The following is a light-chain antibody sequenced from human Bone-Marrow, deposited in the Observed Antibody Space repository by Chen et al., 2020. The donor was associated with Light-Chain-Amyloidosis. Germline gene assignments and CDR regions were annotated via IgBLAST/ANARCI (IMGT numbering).Light chain of an antibody. Sequence: SYVLTQTPSVSVAPGQTARFTCGGSNIGTQSVHWYQQKPGQAPVLVVYEDSDRPSGIPDRFSGSNFGKTATLTISRVEVGDEADYYCQVWNNPTDHWVFGGGTKLTVL. CDR2: EDS. CDR3: QVWNNPTDHWV. V-gene: IGLV3-21*02. CDR1: NIGTQS. J-gene: IGLJ3*02.